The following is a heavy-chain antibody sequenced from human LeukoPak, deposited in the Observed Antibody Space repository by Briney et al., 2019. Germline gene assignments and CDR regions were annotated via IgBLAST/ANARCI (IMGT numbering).Heavy chain of an antibody. CDR3: AKVSRWLRSGPPDY. Sequence: HPGGSLRLSCAASGFTFSSYAMSWVRQAPGKGLEWVSAISGSGGSTYYADSVKGRFTISRDNSKNTLYLQMNSLRAEDTAVYYCAKVSRWLRSGPPDYWGQGTLVTVSS. D-gene: IGHD5-12*01. CDR1: GFTFSSYA. V-gene: IGHV3-23*01. CDR2: ISGSGGST. J-gene: IGHJ4*02.